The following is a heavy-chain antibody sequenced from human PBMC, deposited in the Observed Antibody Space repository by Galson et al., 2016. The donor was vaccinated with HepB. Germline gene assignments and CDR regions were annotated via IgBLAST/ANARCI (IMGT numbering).Heavy chain of an antibody. CDR1: GGSLSSNPYS. V-gene: IGHV4-61*01. CDR2: IYYSGST. Sequence: ETLSLTCTVSGGSLSSNPYSWGWIRQPPGKGLEWIGYIYYSGSTNYNPSLKSRVTISADTSKNQFSLNLNSVTAADTAVYYCARCTRVDGMDVWGKGTTVTGSS. CDR3: ARCTRVDGMDV. J-gene: IGHJ6*04. D-gene: IGHD2-8*02.